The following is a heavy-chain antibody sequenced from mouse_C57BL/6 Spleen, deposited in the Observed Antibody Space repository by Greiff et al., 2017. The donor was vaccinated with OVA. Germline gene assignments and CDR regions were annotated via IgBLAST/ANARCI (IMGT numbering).Heavy chain of an antibody. CDR1: GFSLTSYG. Sequence: QVQLKESGPGLVAPSQSLSITCTVSGFSLTSYGVHWVRQPPGQGLEWLVVIWSDGSTTYNSALKSRLSISKDNSKSQVFLKMNSLQTDDTAMYYCARHTSKGYYAMDYWGQGTSVTVSS. V-gene: IGHV2-6-1*01. CDR3: ARHTSKGYYAMDY. D-gene: IGHD2-12*01. J-gene: IGHJ4*01. CDR2: IWSDGST.